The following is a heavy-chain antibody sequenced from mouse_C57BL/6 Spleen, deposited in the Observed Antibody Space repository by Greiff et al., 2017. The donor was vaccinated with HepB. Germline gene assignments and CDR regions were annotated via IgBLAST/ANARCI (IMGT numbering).Heavy chain of an antibody. D-gene: IGHD1-1*01. Sequence: EVQLVESGGGLVKPGGSLKLSCAASGFTFSSYAMSWVRQTPEKRLEWVATISDGGSYTYYPDNVKGRFTISRDNAKNNLYLQMSHLKSEDTAMYYCARDRDYYGSSPWYFDVWGTGTTVTVSS. V-gene: IGHV5-4*01. J-gene: IGHJ1*03. CDR2: ISDGGSYT. CDR3: ARDRDYYGSSPWYFDV. CDR1: GFTFSSYA.